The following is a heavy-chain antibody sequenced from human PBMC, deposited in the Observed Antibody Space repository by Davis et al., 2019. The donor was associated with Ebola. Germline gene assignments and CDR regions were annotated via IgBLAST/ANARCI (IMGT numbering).Heavy chain of an antibody. CDR2: IWYDGSNK. V-gene: IGHV3-33*01. CDR3: ARGWRGEVYFDY. D-gene: IGHD2-15*01. Sequence: PGGSLRLSCAASGFTFSSYGMHWVRQAPGKGLEWVAVIWYDGSNKYYADSVKGRFTISRDNSKNTLYLQMNSLRAEDTAVYYCARGWRGEVYFDYWGQGTLVTVSS. J-gene: IGHJ4*02. CDR1: GFTFSSYG.